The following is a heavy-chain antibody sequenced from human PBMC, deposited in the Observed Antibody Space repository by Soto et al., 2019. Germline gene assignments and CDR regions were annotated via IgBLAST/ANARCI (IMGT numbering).Heavy chain of an antibody. V-gene: IGHV1-8*01. CDR3: ARAWGGSSFGVALYYFDY. D-gene: IGHD3-3*01. CDR1: GYTFTTYD. Sequence: SVKVSCRASGYTFTTYDINWVRQAPVQGLEWVGWMNPNSGNTGYAQKFQGRVTMTRNTSITTAYMELSSLTSDDTAMYYCARAWGGSSFGVALYYFDYWGQGALVTVSS. CDR2: MNPNSGNT. J-gene: IGHJ4*02.